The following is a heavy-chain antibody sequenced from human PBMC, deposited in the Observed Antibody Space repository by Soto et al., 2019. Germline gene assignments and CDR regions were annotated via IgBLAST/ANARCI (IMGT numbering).Heavy chain of an antibody. Sequence: SETLPLTCTVSGGTISSSSYYWGWIRQPPGKGLEWIGSIYSSESTYYNPSLKSRVTISVDTSKNQFALKMSAVTAADPGAYYCARLVGVITIDYWGQGTRVTFAS. V-gene: IGHV4-39*01. CDR3: ARLVGVITIDY. D-gene: IGHD3-16*02. CDR1: GGTISSSSYY. CDR2: IYSSEST. J-gene: IGHJ4*02.